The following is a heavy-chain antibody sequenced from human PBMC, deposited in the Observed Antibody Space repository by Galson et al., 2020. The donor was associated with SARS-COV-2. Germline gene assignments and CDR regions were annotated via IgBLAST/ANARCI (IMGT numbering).Heavy chain of an antibody. CDR1: GLAFSAYG. CDR2: ISHDGTTQ. J-gene: IGHJ4*02. CDR3: AKDGGHRSSSYPPDH. V-gene: IGHV3-30*18. D-gene: IGHD6-13*01. Sequence: TGGSLRLSCGVSGLAFSAYGMHWVRQTPGKGLEWVAVISHDGTTQYFGNSVKGRFTISRDNSVNMVYLQMNSLRPEDTAVYYCAKDGGHRSSSYPPDHWGQGTLVTVSS.